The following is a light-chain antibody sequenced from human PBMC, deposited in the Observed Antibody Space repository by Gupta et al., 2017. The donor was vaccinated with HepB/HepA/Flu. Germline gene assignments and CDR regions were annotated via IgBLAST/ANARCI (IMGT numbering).Light chain of an antibody. J-gene: IGKJ2*02. V-gene: IGKV2-28*01. CDR1: QSLVHSNGYNY. Sequence: DIVMTQSPLPLPVTPGEPASISCRSSQSLVHSNGYNYLDWYLQKPGQSPQLLIYLGSNRASGVPDRFSGSGSGADFTLKISRVEADDVGVYYCMQALQSPRTFGQGTKLEIK. CDR3: MQALQSPRT. CDR2: LGS.